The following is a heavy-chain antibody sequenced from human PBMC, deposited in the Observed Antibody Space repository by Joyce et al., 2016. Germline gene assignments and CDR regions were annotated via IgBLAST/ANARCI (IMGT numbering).Heavy chain of an antibody. CDR3: AKDGRIGARRDNYYYYMDV. CDR2: ISYDGRNK. D-gene: IGHD6-6*01. Sequence: QVQLVESGGGVVQPGRSLRLSCAASGLTFSNYGMHWVRQAPGKGLDWVAVISYDGRNKYYAASVKGPFTISRDNSKNTLYLQMSSLRAEDTAVYYCAKDGRIGARRDNYYYYMDVWGKGTTVTVSS. CDR1: GLTFSNYG. V-gene: IGHV3-30*18. J-gene: IGHJ6*03.